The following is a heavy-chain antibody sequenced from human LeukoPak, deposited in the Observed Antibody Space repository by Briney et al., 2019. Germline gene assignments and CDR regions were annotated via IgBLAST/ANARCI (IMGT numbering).Heavy chain of an antibody. V-gene: IGHV3-30-3*01. CDR1: GFTFSSYA. Sequence: PGRSLRLSCAASGFTFSSYAMHWVRQAPGKGLEWVAVISYDGSNKYYADSVKGRFTISRDNSKNTLYLQMNRLRAEDTAVYYCARAPYSSSFMLDYWGQGTLVTVSS. J-gene: IGHJ4*02. CDR3: ARAPYSSSFMLDY. D-gene: IGHD6-6*01. CDR2: ISYDGSNK.